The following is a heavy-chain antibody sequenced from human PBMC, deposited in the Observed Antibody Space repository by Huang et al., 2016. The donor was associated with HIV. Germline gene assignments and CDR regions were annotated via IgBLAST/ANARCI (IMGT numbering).Heavy chain of an antibody. D-gene: IGHD1-26*01. CDR1: GFRVDNSA. CDR3: VKGDIVGTANFFDY. J-gene: IGHJ4*02. Sequence: EVQLVESGGNLIKTGGSLRLACASSGFRVDNSAMCWVRQAPGKGLEWVASSIWNSANIAYGDSVKGRFTISRDNARNSLYLQMNSLRPDDTALYYCVKGDIVGTANFFDYWGQGTQVSVSS. V-gene: IGHV3-9*01. CDR2: SIWNSANI.